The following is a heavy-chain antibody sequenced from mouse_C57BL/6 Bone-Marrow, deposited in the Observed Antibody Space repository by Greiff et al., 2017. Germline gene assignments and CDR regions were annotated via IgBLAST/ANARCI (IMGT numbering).Heavy chain of an antibody. D-gene: IGHD4-1*02. CDR2: INPSNGGT. CDR1: GYTFTSYW. CDR3: AKTTGTKENYFDY. V-gene: IGHV1-53*01. Sequence: VQLQQPGTELVKPGASVKLSCKASGYTFTSYWMHWVKQRPGQGLEWIGNINPSNGGTNYNEKFKSKATLTVDKSSSTAYMQLSSLTAEDSAVYCCAKTTGTKENYFDYWGQGTTLTVSS. J-gene: IGHJ2*01.